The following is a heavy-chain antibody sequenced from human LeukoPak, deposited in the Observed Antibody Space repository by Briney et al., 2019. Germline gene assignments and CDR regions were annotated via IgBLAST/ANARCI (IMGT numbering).Heavy chain of an antibody. CDR3: AKLRGATINAWYFDY. D-gene: IGHD5-12*01. CDR2: IRYDGSNK. Sequence: GGSLRLSCAASGFTFSSYGMHWVRQGPGKGLEWVAFIRYDGSNKYYADSVKGRFTISRDNSKNTLYLQMNSLRAEDTAVYYCAKLRGATINAWYFDYWGQGTLVTVSS. V-gene: IGHV3-30*02. J-gene: IGHJ4*02. CDR1: GFTFSSYG.